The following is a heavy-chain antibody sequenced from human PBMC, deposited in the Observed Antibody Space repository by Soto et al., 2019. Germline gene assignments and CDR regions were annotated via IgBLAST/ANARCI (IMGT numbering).Heavy chain of an antibody. V-gene: IGHV3-30-3*01. J-gene: IGHJ5*02. CDR3: ARVLEGGLDP. CDR1: GFTFTAYD. CDR2: ASSDGYNK. Sequence: QLQLVESGGGVVQPGRSLSLSCAASGFTFTAYDMHWVRQAPGKGLEWVAVASSDGYNKYYSDFVKGRFTISRDNSKNTVYLQMNSLRAEDTALYFCARVLEGGLDPWGQGTLVTVSS.